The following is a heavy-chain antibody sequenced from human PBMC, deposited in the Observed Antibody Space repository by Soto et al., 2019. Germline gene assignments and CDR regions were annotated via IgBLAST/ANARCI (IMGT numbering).Heavy chain of an antibody. Sequence: SETLSLTSTVSGGSISSYYWSWIRQSPGKGLEWIGYIYHSGTSFYNPSLKSRVTISVDGPKNQFSLKVNSVTAADTAVYYCARGRLVPAVNFDYWGLGTLVTVSS. J-gene: IGHJ4*02. CDR2: IYHSGTS. CDR3: ARGRLVPAVNFDY. CDR1: GGSISSYY. D-gene: IGHD2-2*01. V-gene: IGHV4-30-2*06.